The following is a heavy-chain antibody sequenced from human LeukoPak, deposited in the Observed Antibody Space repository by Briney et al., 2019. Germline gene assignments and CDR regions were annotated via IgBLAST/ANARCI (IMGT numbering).Heavy chain of an antibody. CDR3: ARGMGYYDSSGYPY. J-gene: IGHJ4*02. Sequence: PGGSLRLSCAASGFTFSSYAMSWVRQAPGKGLEWVSAISGSGGSTYYADSVKGRFTISRDNAKNSLYLQMNSLRAEDTAVYYCARGMGYYDSSGYPYWGQGTLVTVSS. V-gene: IGHV3-23*01. D-gene: IGHD3-22*01. CDR1: GFTFSSYA. CDR2: ISGSGGST.